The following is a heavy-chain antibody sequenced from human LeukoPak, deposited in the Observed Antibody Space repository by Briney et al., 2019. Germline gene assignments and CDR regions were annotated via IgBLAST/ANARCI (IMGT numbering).Heavy chain of an antibody. V-gene: IGHV1-2*06. D-gene: IGHD2-15*01. J-gene: IGHJ6*02. CDR3: ARDGRVVVAASYYYYYGMDV. CDR2: INPNSGGT. Sequence: ASVKVSCKASGYTFSSYAISWVRQAPGQGLEWMGRINPNSGGTNYAQKFQGRVTMTRDTSISTAYMELSRLRSDDTAVYYCARDGRVVVAASYYYYYGMDVWGQGTTVTVSS. CDR1: GYTFSSYA.